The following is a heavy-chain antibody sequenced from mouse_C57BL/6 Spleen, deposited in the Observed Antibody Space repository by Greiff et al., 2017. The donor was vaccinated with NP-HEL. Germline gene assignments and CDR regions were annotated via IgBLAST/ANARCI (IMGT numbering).Heavy chain of an antibody. CDR1: GYTFTDYY. CDR3: ARLGSSGPYYSDY. Sequence: EVQLQQSGPVLVKPGASVKMSCKASGYTFTDYYMNWVKQSHGKSLEWIGVINPYNGGTSYNQKFKGKATLTVDKSSSTAYMELSSLTSEDSAVYYWARLGSSGPYYSDYWGQGTTLTVSS. D-gene: IGHD3-2*02. J-gene: IGHJ2*01. CDR2: INPYNGGT. V-gene: IGHV1-19*01.